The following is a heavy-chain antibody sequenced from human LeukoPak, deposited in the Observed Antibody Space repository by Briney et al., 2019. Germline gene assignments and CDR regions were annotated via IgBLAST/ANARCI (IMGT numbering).Heavy chain of an antibody. CDR2: IYYSGST. Sequence: SETLSLTCTVSGGSISSSSYYWGWIRQPPGKGLEWIGSIYYSGSTYYNPSLKSRVTISVDTSKNQFSLKLSSVTAADTAVYYCARQKSTTGNWFDPWGQGTLVTVSS. J-gene: IGHJ5*02. D-gene: IGHD1-14*01. CDR3: ARQKSTTGNWFDP. CDR1: GGSISSSSYY. V-gene: IGHV4-39*01.